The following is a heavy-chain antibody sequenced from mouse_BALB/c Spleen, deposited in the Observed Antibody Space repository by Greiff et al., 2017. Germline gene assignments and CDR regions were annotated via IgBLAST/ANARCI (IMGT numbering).Heavy chain of an antibody. CDR2: IDPANGNT. V-gene: IGHV14-3*02. J-gene: IGHJ4*01. CDR3: ARGVDY. CDR1: GFNIKDTY. Sequence: DVKLVESGAELVKPGASVKLSCTASGFNIKDTYMHWVKQRPEQGLEWIGRIDPANGNTKYDPKFQGKATITADTSSNTAYLQLSSLTSEDTAVYYCARGVDYWGQGTSVTVSS.